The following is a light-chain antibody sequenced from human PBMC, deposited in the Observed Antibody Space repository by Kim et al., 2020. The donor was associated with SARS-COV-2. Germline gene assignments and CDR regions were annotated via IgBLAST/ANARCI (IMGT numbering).Light chain of an antibody. CDR3: ATWDDSLSGPV. J-gene: IGLJ3*02. Sequence: QSVLTQSPSASGTPGQRVTISCSGGSSNVGTNYVHWYQQLPGTAPKLLIYKDRQRPSGVPDRFSGSKSGTSASLAISGLQSEDEADYYCATWDDSLSGPVFGGGTQLTVL. CDR1: SSNVGTNY. CDR2: KDR. V-gene: IGLV1-47*01.